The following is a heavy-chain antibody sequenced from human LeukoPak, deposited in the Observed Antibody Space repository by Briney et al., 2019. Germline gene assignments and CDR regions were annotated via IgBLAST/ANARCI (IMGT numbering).Heavy chain of an antibody. CDR1: GGSTSSGDYY. CDR3: ARVPRFWSPVRD. J-gene: IGHJ4*02. V-gene: IGHV4-30-4*01. D-gene: IGHD3-3*01. CDR2: IYYSGST. Sequence: PSQTLSLTCTVSGGSTSSGDYYWSWIRQPPGKGLEWIGYIYYSGSTYYNPSLKSRVTISVDTSMNQFSLKLSSVTAADTAVYYCARVPRFWSPVRDWGQGTLVTVSS.